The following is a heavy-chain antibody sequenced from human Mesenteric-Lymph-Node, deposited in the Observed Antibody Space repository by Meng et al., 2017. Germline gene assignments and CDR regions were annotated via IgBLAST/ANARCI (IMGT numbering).Heavy chain of an antibody. D-gene: IGHD3-22*01. V-gene: IGHV4-34*01. J-gene: IGHJ4*02. CDR1: GGFLSGYY. CDR3: ARVPRANYYDSSGIPLWDSYYFDY. CDR2: INHSGST. Sequence: QVQETQWGGGLLNPSEPLSLTCPVHGGFLSGYYLSGIRQPPGKGLEWIGEINHSGSTNYNPSLKSRVTISVDTSKNQFSLKLSSVTAADTAVFYCARVPRANYYDSSGIPLWDSYYFDYWGQGTLVTVSS.